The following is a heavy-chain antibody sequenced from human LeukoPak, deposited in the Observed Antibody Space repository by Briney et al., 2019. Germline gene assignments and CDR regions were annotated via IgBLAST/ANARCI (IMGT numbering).Heavy chain of an antibody. Sequence: VSVKVSCKASGYTFTSYYMHWVRQAPGQGLEWMGIINPSGGSTSYAQKFQGRVTMTRDMSTSTVYMELSSLRSEDTAVYYCARDWSHDYGGRDAFDIWGQGTMVTVSS. CDR2: INPSGGST. J-gene: IGHJ3*02. CDR3: ARDWSHDYGGRDAFDI. V-gene: IGHV1-46*01. CDR1: GYTFTSYY. D-gene: IGHD4-23*01.